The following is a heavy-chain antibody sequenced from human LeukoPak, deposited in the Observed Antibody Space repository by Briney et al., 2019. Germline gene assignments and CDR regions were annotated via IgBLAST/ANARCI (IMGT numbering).Heavy chain of an antibody. CDR1: GFTFSSYS. CDR2: ITSTSSHV. V-gene: IGHV3-21*01. CDR3: ARDPYSGNYGDSYYYYMDV. J-gene: IGHJ6*03. Sequence: GGSLRLSCAASGFTFSSYSMNWVRQAPGKRLEWVSSITSTSSHVFYADSVKGRFTISRDNAKNSLYLQMNSLRAEDTAVYYCARDPYSGNYGDSYYYYMDVWGKGTTVTISS. D-gene: IGHD5-12*01.